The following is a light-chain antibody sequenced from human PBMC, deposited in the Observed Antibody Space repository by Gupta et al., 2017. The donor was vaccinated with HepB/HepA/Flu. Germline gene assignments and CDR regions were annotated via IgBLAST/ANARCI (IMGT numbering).Light chain of an antibody. CDR3: QQCDSTLWT. Sequence: DIQMTQSPSSLSASVGDRVTITCRASQRISSYLNWYQQKPGKAPKLLIYAASSLQSGVPSRFSGSGSGTDFTLTISSLQPEDFATYYCQQCDSTLWTFGQGTKVEIK. J-gene: IGKJ1*01. CDR1: QRISSY. CDR2: AAS. V-gene: IGKV1-39*01.